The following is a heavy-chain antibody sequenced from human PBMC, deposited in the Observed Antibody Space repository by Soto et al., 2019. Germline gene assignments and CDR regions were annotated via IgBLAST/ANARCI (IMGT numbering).Heavy chain of an antibody. Sequence: SETLSLTCTVSGASISSSSYYWGWIREPPGKGLEWIGSIYYSGSTYYNPSLKSRVTISVDTSKNQFSLKLSSVTAADTAVYYCRVWDGDASFYYYYGMDVWGQGTTVT. D-gene: IGHD4-17*01. J-gene: IGHJ6*02. V-gene: IGHV4-39*01. CDR2: IYYSGST. CDR1: GASISSSSYY. CDR3: RVWDGDASFYYYYGMDV.